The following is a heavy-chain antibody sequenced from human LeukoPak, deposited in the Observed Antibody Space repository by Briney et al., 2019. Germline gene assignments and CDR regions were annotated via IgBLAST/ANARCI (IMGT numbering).Heavy chain of an antibody. V-gene: IGHV3-53*01. Sequence: GGSLRLSCAASGFTVSSNFLSWVRQAPGKGLEWVSVIYSGGKTYYADSVKGRFTISRDNSKNTLYLQMNSLRAEDTAVYYCGRGAARWNYFDYGGQGTLVTVSS. J-gene: IGHJ4*02. CDR1: GFTVSSNF. CDR2: IYSGGKT. D-gene: IGHD4-23*01. CDR3: GRGAARWNYFDY.